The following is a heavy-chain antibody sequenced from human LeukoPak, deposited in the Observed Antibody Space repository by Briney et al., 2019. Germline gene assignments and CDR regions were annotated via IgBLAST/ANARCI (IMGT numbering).Heavy chain of an antibody. CDR2: IYYSGST. D-gene: IGHD6-19*01. V-gene: IGHV4-59*01. CDR1: GGSISSYY. CDR3: ARAGRGSGWYVDYYYYYMDV. Sequence: SETLSLTCTVSGGSISSYYWSWIRQPPGKGLEWIGSIYYSGSTYYNPSLKSRVTISVNTSKNQFSLKLSSVTAADTAVYYCARAGRGSGWYVDYYYYYMDVWGKGTTVTISS. J-gene: IGHJ6*03.